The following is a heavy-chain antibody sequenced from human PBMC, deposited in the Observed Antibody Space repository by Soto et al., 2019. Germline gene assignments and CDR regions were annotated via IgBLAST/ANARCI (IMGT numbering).Heavy chain of an antibody. CDR2: ISYDGSNK. D-gene: IGHD2-2*01. CDR1: GFTFSSYG. Sequence: QVPLVESGGGVVQPGRSLRLSCAASGFTFSSYGMHWVRQAPGKGLGWVAVISYDGSNKYYADSVKGRFTISRDNSKNTLYLQMNSLRAEDTAVYYCAKVFSTSWGFDPWGQGTLVTVSS. J-gene: IGHJ5*02. V-gene: IGHV3-30*18. CDR3: AKVFSTSWGFDP.